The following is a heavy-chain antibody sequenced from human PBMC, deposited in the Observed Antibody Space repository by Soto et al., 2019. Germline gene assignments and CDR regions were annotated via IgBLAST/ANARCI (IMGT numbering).Heavy chain of an antibody. CDR2: ISSRGGTT. CDR3: AKALYPGVAVAGTY. Sequence: EVQLLESGGDLVQPGGSLRLSCAASGFTFSSYAMTWVRQAPGEGLEWVSGISSRGGTTNYADSVKGRFTISRDNSKNTLYLQMDSLRAEDTAMNYWAKALYPGVAVAGTYWGQGTLVTVSS. CDR1: GFTFSSYA. D-gene: IGHD6-19*01. J-gene: IGHJ4*02. V-gene: IGHV3-23*01.